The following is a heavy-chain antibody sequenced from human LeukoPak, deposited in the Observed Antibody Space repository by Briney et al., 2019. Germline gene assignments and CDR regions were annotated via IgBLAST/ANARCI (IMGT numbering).Heavy chain of an antibody. CDR1: GGTFSSYA. J-gene: IGHJ4*02. CDR3: ARDCCSGYFYQNFFDY. V-gene: IGHV1-69*13. Sequence: ASVKVSCKASGGTFSSYAISWVRQAPGQGLEWMGGIIPIFGTANYAQKFQGRVTITADESTSTAYMGLSSLRSEDTAVYYCARDCCSGYFYQNFFDYWGQGTLVTVSS. D-gene: IGHD6-25*01. CDR2: IIPIFGTA.